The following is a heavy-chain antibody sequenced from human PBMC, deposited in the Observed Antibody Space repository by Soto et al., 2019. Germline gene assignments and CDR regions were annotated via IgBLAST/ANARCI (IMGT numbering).Heavy chain of an antibody. CDR3: ARDKRTDKRGYAKSAFDI. CDR1: GFTFSSYS. J-gene: IGHJ3*02. V-gene: IGHV3-21*01. Sequence: TGGSLRLSCAASGFTFSSYSMNWVRQAPGKGLEWVSSISSSSSYIYYADSVKGRFTISRDNAKNLLYLQMNSLRAEDTAVYYCARDKRTDKRGYAKSAFDIWGQGTMVTVSS. CDR2: ISSSSSYI. D-gene: IGHD5-12*01.